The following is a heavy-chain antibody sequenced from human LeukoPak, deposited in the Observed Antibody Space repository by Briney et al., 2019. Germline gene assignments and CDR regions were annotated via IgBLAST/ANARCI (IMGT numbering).Heavy chain of an antibody. V-gene: IGHV4-59*08. D-gene: IGHD6-6*01. CDR3: ACSSSAGPEY. Sequence: SETLSLACAVSGGSISNYYWSWIRQPPGKGLEWIGYIYNNVNTDYNPSLKSRVTISVDTSKTQFSLKLRSVTAADTAVYYCACSSSAGPEYWGQGILVTVSS. CDR2: IYNNVNT. CDR1: GGSISNYY. J-gene: IGHJ4*02.